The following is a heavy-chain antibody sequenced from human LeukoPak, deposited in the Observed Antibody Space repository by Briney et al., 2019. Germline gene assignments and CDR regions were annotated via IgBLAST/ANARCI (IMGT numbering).Heavy chain of an antibody. D-gene: IGHD4-17*01. CDR3: ARADYGDNFRYYYYGMDV. V-gene: IGHV4-34*01. CDR1: GGSFSGYY. J-gene: IGHJ6*02. Sequence: SETLSLTCAVYGGSFSGYYWSWIRQPPGKGLEWIGEINHSGSTNYYPSLKSRVTISVDTSKNQFSLKLSSVTAADTAVYYCARADYGDNFRYYYYGMDVWGQGTTVTVSS. CDR2: INHSGST.